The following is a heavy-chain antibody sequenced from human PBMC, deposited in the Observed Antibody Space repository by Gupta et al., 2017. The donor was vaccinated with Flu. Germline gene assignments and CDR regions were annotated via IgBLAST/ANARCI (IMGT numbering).Heavy chain of an antibody. CDR2: ISYDGSNK. V-gene: IGHV3-30*18. CDR1: GFTFSSYG. Sequence: QVQLVESGGGVVQPGRSLRRSCAASGFTFSSYGMHWVRQAPGKGLEWVAVISYDGSNKYYADSVKGRFTISRDNSKNTLYLQMNSLRAEDTAVYYCAKESVLLWFGELWYWGQGTLVTVSS. CDR3: AKESVLLWFGELWY. D-gene: IGHD3-10*01. J-gene: IGHJ4*02.